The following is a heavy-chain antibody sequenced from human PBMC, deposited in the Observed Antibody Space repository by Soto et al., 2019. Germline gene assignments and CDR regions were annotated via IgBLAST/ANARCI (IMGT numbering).Heavy chain of an antibody. D-gene: IGHD3-22*01. J-gene: IGHJ4*02. V-gene: IGHV3-48*02. Sequence: GGSLRLSCAASGFTFSSYSMNWVRQAPGKGLEWVSYISSSSTIYYADSVKGRFTISRDNAKNSLYLQMNSLRDEDTAVYYCARHGYYYDSSGYPSYDYWGQGTLVTAPQ. CDR1: GFTFSSYS. CDR2: ISSSSTI. CDR3: ARHGYYYDSSGYPSYDY.